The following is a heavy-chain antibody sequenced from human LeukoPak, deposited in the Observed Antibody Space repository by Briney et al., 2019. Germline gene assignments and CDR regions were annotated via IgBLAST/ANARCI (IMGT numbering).Heavy chain of an antibody. V-gene: IGHV4-59*01. J-gene: IGHJ5*01. D-gene: IGHD6-13*01. CDR1: GGSLSNYY. CDR3: ARGGGSSSWFDY. CDR2: MYYTGDT. Sequence: SETLSLTCTVSGGSLSNYYWSWIRQPPGKALEWIGYMYYTGDTNYNPSLKSRVTISVDTSKNQFSLKLSSVTAADTAVYYCARGGGSSSWFDYWGQGTLVTVSS.